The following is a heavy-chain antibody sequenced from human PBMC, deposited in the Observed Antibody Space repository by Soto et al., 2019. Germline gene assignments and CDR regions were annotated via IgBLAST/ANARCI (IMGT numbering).Heavy chain of an antibody. J-gene: IGHJ4*02. CDR1: GYTFTSYG. CDR3: AREEDAGVWDY. Sequence: ASVKVSCKASGYTFTSYGISWVRQAPGQGLEWMGIINPSGGNTSYAQKFQGRVTMTRDTSTSTVYMELSSLRSEDTAVYYCAREEDAGVWDYWGQGTLVTVSS. V-gene: IGHV1-46*01. CDR2: INPSGGNT. D-gene: IGHD3-10*01.